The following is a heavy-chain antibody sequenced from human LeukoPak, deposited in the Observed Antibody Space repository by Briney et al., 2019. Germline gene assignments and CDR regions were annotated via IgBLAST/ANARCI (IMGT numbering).Heavy chain of an antibody. J-gene: IGHJ6*02. CDR2: ISYDGSNK. V-gene: IGHV3-30-3*01. Sequence: GGSLRLSCAASGFTFSSYAMHWVRQAPGKGLEWVAVISYDGSNKYYADSVKGRFTISRDNSKNTLYLQMNSLRAEDTAVYYSVRDRRNPYNSLPDHCYGMDVWGQGTTVTVSS. CDR1: GFTFSSYA. D-gene: IGHD6-6*01. CDR3: VRDRRNPYNSLPDHCYGMDV.